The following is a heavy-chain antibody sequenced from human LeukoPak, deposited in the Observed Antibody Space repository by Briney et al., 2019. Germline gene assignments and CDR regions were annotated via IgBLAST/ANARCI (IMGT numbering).Heavy chain of an antibody. D-gene: IGHD3-22*01. CDR2: INHSGST. J-gene: IGHJ4*02. V-gene: IGHV4-34*01. CDR3: ARRKDSSGYYFY. CDR1: GGSFSGYY. Sequence: SETLSLTCAVYGGSFSGYYWSWIRQPPGKGLEWIGEINHSGSTNYNPSLKSRVTISVDTSKNQFSLKLSSVTAADTAVYYCARRKDSSGYYFYWGQGTLVTVSS.